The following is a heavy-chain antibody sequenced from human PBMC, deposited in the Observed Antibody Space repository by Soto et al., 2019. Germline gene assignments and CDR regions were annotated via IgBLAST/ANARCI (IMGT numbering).Heavy chain of an antibody. CDR2: ISSSSSYI. CDR3: ARDRRYCSSTSCDEGYYYYYYGMDV. D-gene: IGHD2-2*01. J-gene: IGHJ6*02. CDR1: GDTFSGGNW. Sequence: ETLSLTCGVSGDTFSGGNWWSWVRQAPGKGLEWVSSISSSSSYIYYADSVKDRFTISRDNAKNSLYLQMNSLRAEDTAVYYCARDRRYCSSTSCDEGYYYYYYGMDVWGQGTTVTVSS. V-gene: IGHV3-21*01.